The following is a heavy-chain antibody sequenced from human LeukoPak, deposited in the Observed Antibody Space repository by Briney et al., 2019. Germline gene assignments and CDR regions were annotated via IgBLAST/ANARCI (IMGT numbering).Heavy chain of an antibody. D-gene: IGHD4-23*01. V-gene: IGHV1-69*13. Sequence: GASVKVSCKASGYTFTNYAISWVRQAPGQGLEWMGGIIPIFGTANYAQKFQGRVTITADESTSTAYMELSSLRSEDTAVYYCARKGVNSIDYWGQGTLVTVSS. J-gene: IGHJ4*02. CDR1: GYTFTNYA. CDR2: IIPIFGTA. CDR3: ARKGVNSIDY.